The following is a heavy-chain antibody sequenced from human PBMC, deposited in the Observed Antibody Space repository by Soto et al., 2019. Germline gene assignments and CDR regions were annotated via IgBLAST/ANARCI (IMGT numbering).Heavy chain of an antibody. J-gene: IGHJ6*02. D-gene: IGHD2-2*01. Sequence: QVQLVQSGPEVRKPGASVKVSCKASGYTFPSYGISWVRQAPGQGLEWMGWINAYSSHTKYAQRLQGRLTMTADTSTSTASMEFRSLRPDDTAVYYCARTCHTPSCQYGLDVWGQGTTVSVSS. CDR2: INAYSSHT. CDR3: ARTCHTPSCQYGLDV. CDR1: GYTFPSYG. V-gene: IGHV1-18*01.